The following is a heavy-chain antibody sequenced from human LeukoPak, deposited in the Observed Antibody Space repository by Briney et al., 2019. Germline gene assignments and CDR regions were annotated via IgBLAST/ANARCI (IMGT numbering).Heavy chain of an antibody. D-gene: IGHD1-26*01. Sequence: GASVKVSCKASGYTFTSYDINWVRQATGQGLEWMGWMNQNSGNTGYAQKFQGRVTMTRNTSISTAYMELSSLRSEDTAVYYCARGGWELYRYYYYYMDVWGKGTTVTISS. J-gene: IGHJ6*03. V-gene: IGHV1-8*01. CDR2: MNQNSGNT. CDR1: GYTFTSYD. CDR3: ARGGWELYRYYYYYMDV.